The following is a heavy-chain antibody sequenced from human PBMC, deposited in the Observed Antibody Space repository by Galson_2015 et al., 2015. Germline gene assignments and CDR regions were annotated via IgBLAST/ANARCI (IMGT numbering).Heavy chain of an antibody. CDR3: ARPYYYDSSGYYTY. CDR2: ISSSSSTI. D-gene: IGHD3-22*01. J-gene: IGHJ4*02. Sequence: SLRLSCAASGFTFSSYSMNWVRQAPGKGLEWVSYISSSSSTIYYADSVKGRFTISRDNAKNSLYLQMNSLRDEDTAVYYRARPYYYDSSGYYTYWGQGTLVTVSS. CDR1: GFTFSSYS. V-gene: IGHV3-48*02.